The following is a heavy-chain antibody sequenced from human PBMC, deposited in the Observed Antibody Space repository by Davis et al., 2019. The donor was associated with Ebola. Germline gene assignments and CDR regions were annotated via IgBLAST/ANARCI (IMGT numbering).Heavy chain of an antibody. CDR1: GFAFSIHC. Sequence: GESLKISCAAASGFAFSIHCMPWVRQAPGKGLEWVVNIKQDGGETYYADSVKGRFAISRDNAKNSLYLQMNSLRAEDTAINYCARDAVPAAQDYWGQGTLVTVSS. J-gene: IGHJ4*02. V-gene: IGHV3-7*03. CDR3: ARDAVPAAQDY. D-gene: IGHD2-2*01. CDR2: IKQDGGET.